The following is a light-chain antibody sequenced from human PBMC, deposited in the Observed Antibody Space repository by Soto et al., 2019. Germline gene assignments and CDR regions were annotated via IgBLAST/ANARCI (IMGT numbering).Light chain of an antibody. CDR2: YDD. J-gene: IGLJ3*02. CDR1: SSNIGNNA. Sequence: QSVLTQPPSVSEAPRQRVTISCSGSSSNIGNNAVNWYQQLPGKAPKLLIYYDDLLPSGVSDRFSGSTSGTSASLAISALQSEDGADYYCAAWDDSLNGWVFGGGTKLTVL. CDR3: AAWDDSLNGWV. V-gene: IGLV1-36*01.